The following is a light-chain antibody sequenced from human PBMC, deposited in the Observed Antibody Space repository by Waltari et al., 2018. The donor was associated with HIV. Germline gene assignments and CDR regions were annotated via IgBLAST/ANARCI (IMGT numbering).Light chain of an antibody. V-gene: IGLV1-36*01. Sequence: SVLTQSPSVSEAPGQQVTLSCPGSHPNPGSHAVTWYRQSPGKPPKLLVYHDDLILSGVSDRLSASKSGTSASLAINDLQSEDESLYYCATWDDGLNALLFGGGTKVTVL. CDR1: HPNPGSHA. CDR2: HDD. J-gene: IGLJ2*01. CDR3: ATWDDGLNALL.